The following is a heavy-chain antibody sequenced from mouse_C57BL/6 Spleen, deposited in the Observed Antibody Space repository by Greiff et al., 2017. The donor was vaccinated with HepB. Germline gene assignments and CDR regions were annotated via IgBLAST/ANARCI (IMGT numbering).Heavy chain of an antibody. D-gene: IGHD1-1*01. Sequence: VQLQQSGAELVKPGASVKLSCKASGYTFTSYWMHWVKQRPGQGLEWIGMIHPNSGSTNYNEKFKSKATLTVDKSSSTAYMQLSSLTSEDSAVYYCARLYYGSSYEYFDVWGTGTTVTVSS. V-gene: IGHV1-64*01. CDR1: GYTFTSYW. CDR3: ARLYYGSSYEYFDV. J-gene: IGHJ1*03. CDR2: IHPNSGST.